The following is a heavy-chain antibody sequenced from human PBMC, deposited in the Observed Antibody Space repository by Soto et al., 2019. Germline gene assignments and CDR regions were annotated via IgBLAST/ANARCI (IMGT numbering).Heavy chain of an antibody. V-gene: IGHV4-39*01. Sequence: QLQLQESGPGLVKPSETLSLTCSVSGDSIGSAIYYWGWIRQPPGKGLEWIGSFYYNGRTYYNPSLKSRVTISVDTPKTQFSLNLSSVTAADTAVYYCARVPQRDYGYPDFWGQGTLVIVSS. CDR3: ARVPQRDYGYPDF. CDR1: GDSIGSAIYY. CDR2: FYYNGRT. J-gene: IGHJ4*02. D-gene: IGHD5-12*01.